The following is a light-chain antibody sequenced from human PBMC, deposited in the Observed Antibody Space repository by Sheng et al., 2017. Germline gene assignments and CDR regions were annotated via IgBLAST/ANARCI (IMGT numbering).Light chain of an antibody. V-gene: IGKV1-9*01. CDR2: AAS. CDR1: QGISSY. J-gene: IGKJ1*01. CDR3: QKYNSAPWT. Sequence: DIQVTQSPSFLSASVGDRVAITCRASQGISSYLDWYQQKPGKAPKLLIYAASTLQSGVPSRFSGSGSGTEFTLTISSLQPEDFATYYCQKYNSAPWTFGQGTKVEIK.